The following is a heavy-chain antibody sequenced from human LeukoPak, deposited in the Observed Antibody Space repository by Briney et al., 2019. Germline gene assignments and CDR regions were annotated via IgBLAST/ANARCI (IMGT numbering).Heavy chain of an antibody. CDR1: GGTFSSYA. CDR2: IIPILGIA. J-gene: IGHJ4*02. V-gene: IGHV1-69*04. D-gene: IGHD6-13*01. CDR3: ARDLPRNVYSSSWD. Sequence: SVTVSCKASGGTFSSYAISWVRQAPGQGLEWMGRIIPILGIANYAQKFQGRVTVTADKSTSTAYMELSSLRSEDTAVYYCARDLPRNVYSSSWDWGQGTLVTVSS.